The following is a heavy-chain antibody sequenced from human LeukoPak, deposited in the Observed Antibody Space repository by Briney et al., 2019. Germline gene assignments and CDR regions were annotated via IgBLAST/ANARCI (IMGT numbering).Heavy chain of an antibody. CDR3: ARVFLGGAFDI. CDR1: GFTFSNYG. Sequence: GGTLRLSCAASGFTFSNYGMSWIRQAPGKGLEWVSYISSSGSTIYYADSVKGRFTISRDNAKNSLYLQMNSLRAEDTAVYYCARVFLGGAFDIWGQGTMVTVSS. V-gene: IGHV3-11*04. CDR2: ISSSGSTI. D-gene: IGHD3-3*01. J-gene: IGHJ3*02.